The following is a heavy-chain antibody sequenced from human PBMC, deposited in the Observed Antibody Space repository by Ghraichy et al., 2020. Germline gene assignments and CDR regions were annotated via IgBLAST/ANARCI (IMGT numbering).Heavy chain of an antibody. Sequence: SQTLSLTCAVYGGSFSGYYWSWIRQPPGKGLEWIGEINHSGSTNYNPSLKSRVTISVDTSKNQFSLKLSSVTAADTAVYYCARQDLQYRRGWFDPWGQGTLVTVSS. CDR3: ARQDLQYRRGWFDP. V-gene: IGHV4-34*01. CDR1: GGSFSGYY. J-gene: IGHJ5*02. CDR2: INHSGST. D-gene: IGHD4-11*01.